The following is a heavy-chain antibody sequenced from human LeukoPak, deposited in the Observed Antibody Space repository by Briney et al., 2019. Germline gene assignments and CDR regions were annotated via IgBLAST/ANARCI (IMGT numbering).Heavy chain of an antibody. D-gene: IGHD6-25*01. CDR2: ISSDENNK. V-gene: IGHV3-30*18. CDR3: AKGVSGYVPGY. J-gene: IGHJ4*02. CDR1: GFTFSGYD. Sequence: GGSLRLSCAASGFTFSGYDMHWVRQAPGKGLEWVSVISSDENNKYYADSVKGRFTISRDNSKNTLYLQINSLRAEDTAVYHCAKGVSGYVPGYWGQGTLVTVSS.